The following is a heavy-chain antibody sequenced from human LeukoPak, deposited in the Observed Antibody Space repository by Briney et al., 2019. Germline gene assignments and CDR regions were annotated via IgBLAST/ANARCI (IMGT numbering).Heavy chain of an antibody. J-gene: IGHJ4*02. CDR2: ISYEGAYK. D-gene: IGHD2-2*01. Sequence: PGGSLRLSCAASGFTFSSYAMLWVRQAPGKGLEWVATISYEGAYKFYADSVKGRCTISRDNSVNTLYLQMNSLSAEDTAVYYCARMGYCTSTTCYHYFEYWGQGTLVIVSS. CDR3: ARMGYCTSTTCYHYFEY. CDR1: GFTFSSYA. V-gene: IGHV3-30*04.